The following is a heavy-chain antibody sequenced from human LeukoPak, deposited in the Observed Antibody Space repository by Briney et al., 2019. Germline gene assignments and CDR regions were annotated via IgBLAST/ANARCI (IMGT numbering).Heavy chain of an antibody. CDR2: ISYDGSNK. J-gene: IGHJ4*02. CDR3: ASAADYGDYRGYFDY. Sequence: GGTLRLSCAASGFTFSSYAMHWVRQAPGKGLEWVAVISYDGSNKYYADSVKGRFTISRDNSKNTLYLQMNSLRAEDTAVYYCASAADYGDYRGYFDYWGQGTLVTVSS. V-gene: IGHV3-30*04. D-gene: IGHD4-17*01. CDR1: GFTFSSYA.